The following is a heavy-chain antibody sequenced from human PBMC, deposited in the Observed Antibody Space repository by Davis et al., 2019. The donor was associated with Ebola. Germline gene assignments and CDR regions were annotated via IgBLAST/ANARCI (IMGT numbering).Heavy chain of an antibody. CDR1: GFTFDDYA. V-gene: IGHV3-9*01. J-gene: IGHJ4*02. CDR3: AKDKERGYDLTY. D-gene: IGHD5-12*01. Sequence: SLKISCAASGFTFDDYAMHWVRQAPGKGLEWVSGISWNSGSIGYADSVKGRFTISRDNAKNSLYLQMNSLRAEDTALYYCAKDKERGYDLTYWGQGTLVTVSS. CDR2: ISWNSGSI.